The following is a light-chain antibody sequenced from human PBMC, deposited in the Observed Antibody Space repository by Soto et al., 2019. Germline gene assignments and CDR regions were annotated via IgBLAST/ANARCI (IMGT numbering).Light chain of an antibody. CDR1: QSVSSN. CDR3: QQYNNWPWT. J-gene: IGKJ1*01. Sequence: ILLTQSPGTLSLSPGERPTLSCRASQSVSSNLAWYQQKPGQAPRLLIYGASTRATGIPARFSGSGSGTEFTLTISSLQSEDFAVYYCQQYNNWPWTFGQGTKVDIK. CDR2: GAS. V-gene: IGKV3-15*01.